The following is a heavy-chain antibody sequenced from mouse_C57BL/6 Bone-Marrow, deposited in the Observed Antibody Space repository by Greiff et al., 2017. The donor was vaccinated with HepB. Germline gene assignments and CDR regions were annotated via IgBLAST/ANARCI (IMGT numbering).Heavy chain of an antibody. V-gene: IGHV5-12*01. J-gene: IGHJ3*01. CDR2: ISNGGGST. CDR1: GFTFSDYY. Sequence: EVKLVESGGGLVQPGGSLKLSCAASGFTFSDYYMYWVRQTPEKRLEWVAYISNGGGSTYYPDSVKGRFTISRDNAKNTLYLQMSRLTSEDTAMYYCARGYGSSFAYWGQGTLVTVSA. D-gene: IGHD1-1*01. CDR3: ARGYGSSFAY.